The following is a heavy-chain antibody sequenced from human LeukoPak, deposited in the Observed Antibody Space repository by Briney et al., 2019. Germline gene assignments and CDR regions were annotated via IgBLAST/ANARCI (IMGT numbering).Heavy chain of an antibody. CDR2: IVVGSGNT. J-gene: IGHJ4*02. CDR3: ARGLYHSSGWLVGFDY. V-gene: IGHV1-58*02. D-gene: IGHD6-19*01. Sequence: SVKVSCKASGFTFTSSAMQWVRQARGQRLEWIGWIVVGSGNTNYAQKLQGRVTMTTDTSTSTAYMELRSLRSDDTAVYYCARGLYHSSGWLVGFDYWGQGTLVTVSS. CDR1: GFTFTSSA.